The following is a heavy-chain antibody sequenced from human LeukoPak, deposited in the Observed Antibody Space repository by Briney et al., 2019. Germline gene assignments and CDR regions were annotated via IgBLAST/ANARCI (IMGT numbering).Heavy chain of an antibody. CDR3: ARLRSSTSEVGAHSGAFDI. J-gene: IGHJ3*02. Sequence: SETLSLTCTVSGGSISSYYWSWIRQPPGKGLEWIGYIYYSGSTNYNPSLKSRVTISVDTSKNQSSLKLSSVTAADTAVYYCARLRSSTSEVGAHSGAFDIWGQGTMVTVSS. CDR1: GGSISSYY. V-gene: IGHV4-59*08. CDR2: IYYSGST. D-gene: IGHD1-26*01.